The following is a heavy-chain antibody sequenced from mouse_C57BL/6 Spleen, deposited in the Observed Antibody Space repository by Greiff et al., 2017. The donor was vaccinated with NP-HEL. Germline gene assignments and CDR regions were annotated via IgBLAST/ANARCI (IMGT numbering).Heavy chain of an antibody. J-gene: IGHJ2*01. D-gene: IGHD1-1*01. V-gene: IGHV5-9-1*02. CDR2: ISSGGDYI. CDR1: GFTFSSYA. CDR3: TREGFNYYGSDY. Sequence: EVHLVESGEGLVKPGGSLKLSCAASGFTFSSYAMSWVRQTPEKRLEWVAYISSGGDYIYYADTVKGRFTISRDNARNTLYLQMSSLKSEDTAMYYCTREGFNYYGSDYWGQGTTLTVSS.